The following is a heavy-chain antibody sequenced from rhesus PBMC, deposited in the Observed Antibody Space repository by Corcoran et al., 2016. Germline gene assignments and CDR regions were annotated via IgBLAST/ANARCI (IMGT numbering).Heavy chain of an antibody. D-gene: IGHD6-13*01. CDR2: IYGNSAST. CDR1: GGSISGYYY. CDR3: ARDSYSSWGVAFDF. Sequence: QVKLQQWGEGLVKPSETLSLTCAVYGGSISGYYYWSWIRQPPGKGLEGIGYIYGNSASTNYTPSLKNRVTISKDTSKTQFSLKLSSVTAADTAVYYCARDSYSSWGVAFDFWGQGLRVTVSS. V-gene: IGHV4-73*01. J-gene: IGHJ3*01.